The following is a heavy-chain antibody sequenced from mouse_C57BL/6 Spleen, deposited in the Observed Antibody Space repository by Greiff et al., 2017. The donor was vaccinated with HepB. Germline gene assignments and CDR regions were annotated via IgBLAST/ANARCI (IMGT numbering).Heavy chain of an antibody. CDR1: GYTFTSYW. J-gene: IGHJ2*01. CDR3: ARWSTTEDY. V-gene: IGHV1-50*01. Sequence: VQLQQSGAELVKPGASVKLSCKASGYTFTSYWMQWVKQRPGQGLEWIGEIDPSDSYTNYNQKFKGKATLTVDTSSSTAYMQLSSLTSEDSAVYYWARWSTTEDYWGQGTTLTVAS. CDR2: IDPSDSYT. D-gene: IGHD1-1*01.